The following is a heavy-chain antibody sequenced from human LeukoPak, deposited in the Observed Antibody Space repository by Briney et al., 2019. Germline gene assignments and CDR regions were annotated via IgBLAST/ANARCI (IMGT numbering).Heavy chain of an antibody. CDR1: GFTFSSYA. CDR3: ARGHNWNYGYYYYGMDV. J-gene: IGHJ6*02. CDR2: ISSNGGST. V-gene: IGHV3-64*01. D-gene: IGHD1-7*01. Sequence: GGSLRLSCAASGFTFSSYAMHWVRQAPGKGLEYVSAISSNGGSTYYANSVKGRFTISRDNSKNTLYLQMGSLKAEDMAVYYCARGHNWNYGYYYYGMDVWGQGTTVTVSS.